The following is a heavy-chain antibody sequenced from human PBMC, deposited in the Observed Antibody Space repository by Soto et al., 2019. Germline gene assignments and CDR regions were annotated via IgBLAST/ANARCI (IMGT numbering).Heavy chain of an antibody. CDR2: IKSKTDGGTT. D-gene: IGHD3-10*01. CDR1: GFTFSNAW. J-gene: IGHJ4*02. Sequence: PGGSLRLSCAASGFTFSNAWMNWVRQAPGKGLEWVGRIKSKTDGGTTDYAAPVKGRFTISRDDSKNTLYLQMNSLKTEDTAVYYCTGTMVSFLGFDYWGQGTLVTVSS. CDR3: TGTMVSFLGFDY. V-gene: IGHV3-15*07.